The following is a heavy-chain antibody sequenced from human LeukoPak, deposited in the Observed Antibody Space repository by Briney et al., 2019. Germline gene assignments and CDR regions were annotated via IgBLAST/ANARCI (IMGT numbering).Heavy chain of an antibody. J-gene: IGHJ5*02. CDR2: ISAYNGNT. D-gene: IGHD2-15*01. CDR1: GYTFTSYG. V-gene: IGHV1-18*01. CDR3: ARGQYCSGGSCYEQGNWFDP. Sequence: ASVKVSCKASGYTFTSYGISWVRQAPGQGLEWMGWISAYNGNTNYAQKLQGRVTMTTDTSTSTAYMELRSLRSDDTAVYYCARGQYCSGGSCYEQGNWFDPWGQGTLVTVSS.